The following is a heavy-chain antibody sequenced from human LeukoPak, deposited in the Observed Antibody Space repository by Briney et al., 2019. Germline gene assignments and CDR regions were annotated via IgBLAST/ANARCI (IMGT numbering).Heavy chain of an antibody. J-gene: IGHJ4*02. D-gene: IGHD5-24*01. Sequence: QPGRSLRLSCAASGFTFDDYAMHWVRQAPGKGLEWVSGISWNSGSIGYADSVKGRFTISRDNAKNSLYLQMNSLRAEDTAVYYCAKDTSRDDYISGFYWGQGTLVTVSS. CDR3: AKDTSRDDYISGFY. V-gene: IGHV3-9*01. CDR1: GFTFDDYA. CDR2: ISWNSGSI.